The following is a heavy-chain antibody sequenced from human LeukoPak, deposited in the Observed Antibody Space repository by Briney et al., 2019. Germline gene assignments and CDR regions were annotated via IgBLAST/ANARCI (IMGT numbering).Heavy chain of an antibody. CDR1: GFTFSSYS. CDR3: ARWALRFGSAFDY. V-gene: IGHV3-21*01. Sequence: PGGSLRLSCAASGFTFSSYSMNWVRQAPGKGLEWVSSISSSSSYIYYADSVKGRFTISRDNAKNSLYLQMNSLRAEDTAVYYCARWALRFGSAFDYWGQGTLVTVSS. CDR2: ISSSSSYI. D-gene: IGHD1-26*01. J-gene: IGHJ4*02.